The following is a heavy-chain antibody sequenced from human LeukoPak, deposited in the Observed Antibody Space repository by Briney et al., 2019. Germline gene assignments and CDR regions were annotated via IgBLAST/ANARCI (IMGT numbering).Heavy chain of an antibody. D-gene: IGHD3-22*01. J-gene: IGHJ3*02. CDR1: GFTFSSYE. Sequence: PGGSLRLSCAASGFTFSSYEMNWVRQAPGKGLEWVSYISSSGSTIYYADSVKGRFTISRDNAKNSLYLQMNSLRAEDTAVYYCARGLREWMIVVPRAFDIWGQGTMVTVSS. V-gene: IGHV3-48*03. CDR2: ISSSGSTI. CDR3: ARGLREWMIVVPRAFDI.